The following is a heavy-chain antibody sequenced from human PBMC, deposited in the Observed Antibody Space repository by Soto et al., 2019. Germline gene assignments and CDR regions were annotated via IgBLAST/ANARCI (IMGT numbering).Heavy chain of an antibody. V-gene: IGHV4-59*01. CDR1: GDSISAYY. D-gene: IGHD4-17*01. J-gene: IGHJ6*02. CDR2: IYNSGFT. Sequence: SETLSLTCTVSGDSISAYYWSWIRQPPGKGLEWIGHIYNSGFTNYNPSLEGRVTISVDTSRNYFSLKVRSVTTADTAVYYCARLERTVTGYYYYYGVDVWGQGTTVTVS. CDR3: ARLERTVTGYYYYYGVDV.